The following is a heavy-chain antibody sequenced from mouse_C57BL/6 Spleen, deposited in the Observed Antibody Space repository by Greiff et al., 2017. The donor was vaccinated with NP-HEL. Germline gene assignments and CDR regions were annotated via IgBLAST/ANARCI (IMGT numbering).Heavy chain of an antibody. CDR2: IYPGSGNT. CDR3: ARYYYGSSSYFDY. J-gene: IGHJ2*01. D-gene: IGHD1-1*01. Sequence: QVHVKQSGAELVRPGASVKLSCKASGYTFTDYYINWVKQRPGQGLEWIARIYPGSGNTYYNEKFKGKATLTAEKSSSTAYMQLSSLTSEDSAVYFCARYYYGSSSYFDYWGQGTTLTVSS. CDR1: GYTFTDYY. V-gene: IGHV1-76*01.